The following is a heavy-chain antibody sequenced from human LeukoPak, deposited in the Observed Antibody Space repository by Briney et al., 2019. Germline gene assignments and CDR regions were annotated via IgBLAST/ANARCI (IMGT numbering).Heavy chain of an antibody. CDR2: IYYIGST. Sequence: PSETLSLTCTVSGGSISSSSYYWRWIRQPPGKGLERIGSIYYIGSTYYNPSLKSRVTISLDTSKNQFSLKLSSVPAADTAVYYCPSLAGGSYYDYVWGSYRSNYFDYWGQGTLVPVSS. CDR1: GGSISSSSYY. J-gene: IGHJ4*02. D-gene: IGHD3-16*02. CDR3: PSLAGGSYYDYVWGSYRSNYFDY. V-gene: IGHV4-39*07.